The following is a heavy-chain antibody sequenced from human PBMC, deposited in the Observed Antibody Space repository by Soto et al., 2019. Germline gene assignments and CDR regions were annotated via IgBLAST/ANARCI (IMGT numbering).Heavy chain of an antibody. CDR1: GFTFSSYG. CDR3: AKGEDSNYDYFDY. V-gene: IGHV3-30*18. CDR2: ISYDGSNK. D-gene: IGHD4-4*01. J-gene: IGHJ4*02. Sequence: GGSLRLSCAASGFTFSSYGMHWVRQAPGKGLEWVAVISYDGSNKYYADSVKGRFTISRDNSKNTLYLQMNSLRAEDTAVYYCAKGEDSNYDYFDYWGQGTLVTVSS.